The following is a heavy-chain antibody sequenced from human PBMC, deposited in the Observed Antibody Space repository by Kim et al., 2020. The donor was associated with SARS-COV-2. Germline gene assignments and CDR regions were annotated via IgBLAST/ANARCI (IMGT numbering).Heavy chain of an antibody. V-gene: IGHV4-34*01. J-gene: IGHJ4*02. D-gene: IGHD5-18*01. Sequence: NPSLKSRVTISVDTSKNQFSLKLSSVTAADTAVYYCSRGRSGYSYGYVNYWGQGTLVTVSS. CDR3: SRGRSGYSYGYVNY.